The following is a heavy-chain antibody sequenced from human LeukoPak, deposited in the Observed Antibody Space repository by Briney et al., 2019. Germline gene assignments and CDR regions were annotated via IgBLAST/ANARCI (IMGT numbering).Heavy chain of an antibody. D-gene: IGHD3-10*01. Sequence: SETLSLTCVVSGGSISSNSYYWGWIRQPPGKGLEWIGSIFYSGSTSYNPPLKSRVTISVDTSKNQFSLILTSVTAADTAVHYCARIPRYGSGNYHYSFDIWGQGTMVTVSS. CDR2: IFYSGST. J-gene: IGHJ3*02. CDR1: GGSISSNSYY. CDR3: ARIPRYGSGNYHYSFDI. V-gene: IGHV4-39*01.